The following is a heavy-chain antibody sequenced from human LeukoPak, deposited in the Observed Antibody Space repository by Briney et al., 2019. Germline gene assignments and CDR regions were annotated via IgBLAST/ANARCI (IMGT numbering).Heavy chain of an antibody. D-gene: IGHD6-13*01. Sequence: ASVKVSCKVSGYTLTELSMHWVRQAPGNGLEWMGGFDPEDGETIYAQKFQGRVTMTEDTSTDTAYIELSSLRSEDTAVYYCATRYSSSWYMNGIYFDYWGQGTLVTVSS. V-gene: IGHV1-24*01. J-gene: IGHJ4*02. CDR1: GYTLTELS. CDR3: ATRYSSSWYMNGIYFDY. CDR2: FDPEDGET.